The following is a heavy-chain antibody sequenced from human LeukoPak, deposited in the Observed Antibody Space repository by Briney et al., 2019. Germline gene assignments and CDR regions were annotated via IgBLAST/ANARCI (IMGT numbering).Heavy chain of an antibody. J-gene: IGHJ4*02. CDR2: ISYDGSNK. V-gene: IGHV3-30*04. Sequence: PGGSLRLSCAASGFTFSSYAMHWGRQAPGKGLEWVAVISYDGSNKYYADSVKGRFTISRDNSKNTLYLQMNSLRAEDTAVYYCARDRGYCSSTSCYYFDYWGQGTLVTVSS. D-gene: IGHD2-2*01. CDR3: ARDRGYCSSTSCYYFDY. CDR1: GFTFSSYA.